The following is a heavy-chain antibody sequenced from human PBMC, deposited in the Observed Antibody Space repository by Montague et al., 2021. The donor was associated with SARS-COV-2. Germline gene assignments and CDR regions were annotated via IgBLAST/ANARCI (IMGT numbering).Heavy chain of an antibody. CDR3: ARSLNQQWLRFPPGAFFGY. Sequence: SETLSLTCAVYGGSFSGYYWSWIRQPPGKGLEWIGEINHSGSTNYNPSLKSRVTISVDTSKNQFSLKLSSVTAADTAVYYCARSLNQQWLRFPPGAFFGYWGQGPLVTVSS. D-gene: IGHD6-19*01. V-gene: IGHV4-34*01. CDR2: INHSGST. CDR1: GGSFSGYY. J-gene: IGHJ4*02.